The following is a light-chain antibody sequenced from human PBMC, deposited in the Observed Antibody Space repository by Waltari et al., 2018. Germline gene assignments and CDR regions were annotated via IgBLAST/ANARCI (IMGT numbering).Light chain of an antibody. CDR2: LGS. CDR3: MQALQTPYT. V-gene: IGKV2-28*01. J-gene: IGKJ2*01. Sequence: DIVMTQSPLSLPVTPGEPASISCRSCQSLLHSNGYNYLDWYLQKPGQSPQLLIYLGSNRASGVPDRFSGSGSATDFTLKISRVEAEDVGVYYCMQALQTPYTFGQGTKLEIK. CDR1: QSLLHSNGYNY.